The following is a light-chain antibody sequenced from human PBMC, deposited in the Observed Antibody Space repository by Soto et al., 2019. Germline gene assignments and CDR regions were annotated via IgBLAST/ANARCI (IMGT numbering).Light chain of an antibody. V-gene: IGKV3-15*01. CDR2: GAS. CDR3: QQYNSWPPRT. J-gene: IGKJ1*01. CDR1: QSVSSN. Sequence: EIVMTQSPATLSVSPGERATLSCRASQSVSSNLAWYQQKPGQAPRLLIYGASTRATGIPARFSGSGSGTEFTLTISSLLSEDFAVYYCQQYNSWPPRTFGQGTKVDIK.